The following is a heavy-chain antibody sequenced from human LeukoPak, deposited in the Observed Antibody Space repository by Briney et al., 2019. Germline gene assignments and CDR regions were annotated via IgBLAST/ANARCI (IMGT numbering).Heavy chain of an antibody. CDR2: ISADGGSA. D-gene: IGHD3-3*01. CDR3: AREFSTWFDP. CDR1: GFTFTTYA. V-gene: IGHV3-23*01. Sequence: GGSLRLSCAASGFTFTTYAMSWVRQAPGKGLDWVSAISADGGSAYYADSVKGRFTVSRDNSKNTLYLQMNSLRAEDTAVYYCAREFSTWFDPWGQGTLVTVSS. J-gene: IGHJ5*02.